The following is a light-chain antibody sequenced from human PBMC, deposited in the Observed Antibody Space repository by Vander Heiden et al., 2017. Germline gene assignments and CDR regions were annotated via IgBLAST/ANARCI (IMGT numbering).Light chain of an antibody. CDR3: QQRSNGFT. CDR2: DVS. CDR1: QSVSSS. J-gene: IGKJ3*01. Sequence: DMVLTQSPATLSLSLVARTTRSCSDSQSVSSSLDWYQQKPGQTPRLLMYDVSTSAIGIPVRFSGSGSGTDFTLTSSSLEPEDFEVYYWQQRSNGFTFGHGTKVDIK. V-gene: IGKV3-11*01.